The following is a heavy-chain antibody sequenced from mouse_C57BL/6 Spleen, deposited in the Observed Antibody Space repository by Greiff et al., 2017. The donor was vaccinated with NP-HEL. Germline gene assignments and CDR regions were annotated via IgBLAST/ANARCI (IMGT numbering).Heavy chain of an antibody. Sequence: VHLVESGPGLVQPSQSLSITCTVSGFSLTSYGVHWVRQAPGKGLEWLGVIWSGGSTNYNAAFITRLSISKDNSKKQVFFKMNSRQADDTAVSYCAGNAGTEYYAMDYWGQGTSVTVSS. J-gene: IGHJ4*01. CDR2: IWSGGST. CDR3: AGNAGTEYYAMDY. V-gene: IGHV2-2*01. CDR1: GFSLTSYG. D-gene: IGHD4-1*01.